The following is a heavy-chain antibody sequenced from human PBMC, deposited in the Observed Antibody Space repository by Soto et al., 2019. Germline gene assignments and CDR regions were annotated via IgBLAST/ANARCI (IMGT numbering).Heavy chain of an antibody. Sequence: PGGSLRLSCAASGFTFCSYAMHWVRQAPGKGLEWVAVISYDGSNKYYADSVKGRFTISRDNSKNTLYLQMNSLRAEDTAVYYCANPALGMDVWGQGTTVTVSS. CDR3: ANPALGMDV. CDR2: ISYDGSNK. D-gene: IGHD2-2*01. CDR1: GFTFCSYA. J-gene: IGHJ6*02. V-gene: IGHV3-30-3*01.